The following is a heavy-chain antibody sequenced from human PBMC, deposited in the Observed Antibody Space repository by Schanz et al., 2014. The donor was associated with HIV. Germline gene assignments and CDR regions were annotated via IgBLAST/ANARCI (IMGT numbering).Heavy chain of an antibody. J-gene: IGHJ6*02. Sequence: VQLVESGGGVVQPGRSLRLSCAASGFTFSSYGMHWVRQAPGKGLEWVAVISYDGSNKYYADSVKGRFTISRDNSKNTLYLQMNSQRAEDTAVYYCAKDQGYDFWSGYYNYYDMDVWGQGTTVTVSS. V-gene: IGHV3-30*18. CDR3: AKDQGYDFWSGYYNYYDMDV. D-gene: IGHD3-3*01. CDR1: GFTFSSYG. CDR2: ISYDGSNK.